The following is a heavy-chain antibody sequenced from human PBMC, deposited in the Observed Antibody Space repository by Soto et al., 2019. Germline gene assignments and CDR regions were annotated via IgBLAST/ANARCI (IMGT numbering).Heavy chain of an antibody. CDR1: GGSISSSSYY. V-gene: IGHV4-39*02. D-gene: IGHD2-2*01. CDR3: AREVSAAYDY. Sequence: SETLSLTCTVSGGSISSSSYYWGWIRQPPGKGLECIGSIYYSGSSFYNPSLKSQVTILVDTSKNQFFLKLSSVTAADTAVYYAAREVSAAYDYWGQGALVTVSS. CDR2: IYYSGSS. J-gene: IGHJ4*02.